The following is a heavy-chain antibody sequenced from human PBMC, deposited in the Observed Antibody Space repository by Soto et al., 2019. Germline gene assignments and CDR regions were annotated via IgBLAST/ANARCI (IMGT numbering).Heavy chain of an antibody. D-gene: IGHD3-16*01. CDR2: MNPGSGDT. J-gene: IGHJ5*02. Sequence: GASVKVSCKASGCIFTNNDVSWVRQATGQGLEWMGWMNPGSGDTGYAQKFQGRVTMTRDISIATAYMELSSLRSDDTAIYYCARMGTFGSLNWFSPCGRGTLTPVSS. V-gene: IGHV1-8*01. CDR1: GCIFTNND. CDR3: ARMGTFGSLNWFSP.